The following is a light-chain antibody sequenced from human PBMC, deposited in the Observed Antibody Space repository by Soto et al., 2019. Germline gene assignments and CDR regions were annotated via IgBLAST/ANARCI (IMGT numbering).Light chain of an antibody. V-gene: IGLV1-47*01. J-gene: IGLJ1*01. CDR2: RNN. Sequence: QSVLTQPPSASGTPGQRVNISCSGSSSNIGSNYVYWYRQFPGTAPKLLIQRNNQRPSGVPDRFSGSKSGSTASLTVSGLQTEDEADYYCNSYVAGSNVFGTGTKLTVL. CDR1: SSNIGSNY. CDR3: NSYVAGSNV.